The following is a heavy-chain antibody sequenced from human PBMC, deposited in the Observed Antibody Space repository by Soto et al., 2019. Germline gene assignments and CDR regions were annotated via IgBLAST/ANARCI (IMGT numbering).Heavy chain of an antibody. D-gene: IGHD6-19*01. V-gene: IGHV1-3*01. CDR2: INAGNGNT. CDR1: GYTFTSYA. CDR3: ARGGLSSGWLFYYYGMDV. J-gene: IGHJ6*02. Sequence: QVQLVQSGAEVKKPGASVKVSCKASGYTFTSYAMHWVRQAPGQRLEWMGWINAGNGNTKYSQKFQGRVTITRDTSASTAYMELSSLRSEDTSVYYCARGGLSSGWLFYYYGMDVWGQGPTVTVSS.